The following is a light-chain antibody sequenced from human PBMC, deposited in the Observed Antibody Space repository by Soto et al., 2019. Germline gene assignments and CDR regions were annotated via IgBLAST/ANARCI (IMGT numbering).Light chain of an antibody. CDR1: QSVSSTY. CDR2: GAS. V-gene: IGKV3-20*01. CDR3: QQYGRSPRT. J-gene: IGKJ5*01. Sequence: EIVLTQSPGTLSLSPGERGTLSCRASQSVSSTYLAWYQQKPGQAPRLLIYGASSRATGIPDRFSGSGSGTDFTLNISTLEPEDFAVYYCQQYGRSPRTFGQGTPLEIK.